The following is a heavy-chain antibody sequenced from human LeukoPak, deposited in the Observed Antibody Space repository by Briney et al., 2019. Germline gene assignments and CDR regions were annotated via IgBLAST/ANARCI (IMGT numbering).Heavy chain of an antibody. D-gene: IGHD3-22*01. J-gene: IGHJ4*02. CDR1: GYTFTGYY. CDR3: ARDLSSSITMVVVVNYQDSFDY. Sequence: ASVKVSCKASGYTFTGYYMHWVRQAPGQGLEWMGRINPNSGGTNYAQKFQGRVTMTRDTSISTAYMELSMLRSDDTAVYYCARDLSSSITMVVVVNYQDSFDYWGQGTLVTVSS. CDR2: INPNSGGT. V-gene: IGHV1-2*06.